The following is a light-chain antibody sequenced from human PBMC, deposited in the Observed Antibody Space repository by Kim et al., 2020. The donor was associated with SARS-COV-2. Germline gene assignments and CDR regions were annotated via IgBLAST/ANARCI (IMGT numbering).Light chain of an antibody. Sequence: GQSITISCTGTSSDVGGYNYVSWYQQHPGNAPTLMIYDVSNRPSGVSNRFSCSKSGNTASLTISGLQAEDEADYYRSSYTSSSTRVFGGGTQLTVL. J-gene: IGLJ3*02. CDR3: SSYTSSSTRV. CDR2: DVS. V-gene: IGLV2-14*03. CDR1: SSDVGGYNY.